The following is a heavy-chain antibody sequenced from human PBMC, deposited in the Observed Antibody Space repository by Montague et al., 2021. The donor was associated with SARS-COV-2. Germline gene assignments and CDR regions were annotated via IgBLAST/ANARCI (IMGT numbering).Heavy chain of an antibody. J-gene: IGHJ6*02. V-gene: IGHV4-59*01. Sequence: SETLSLTCTVSGDSISGYYWSWIRQPPGMGLEWIGYIFRSGATNYNPPLKSRVIISLDTSKTQFSLRLSSVTAADTAIYYCARTSRGSRSSYGVDVWGQGTTVTVSS. CDR2: IFRSGAT. D-gene: IGHD5-12*01. CDR1: GDSISGYY. CDR3: ARTSRGSRSSYGVDV.